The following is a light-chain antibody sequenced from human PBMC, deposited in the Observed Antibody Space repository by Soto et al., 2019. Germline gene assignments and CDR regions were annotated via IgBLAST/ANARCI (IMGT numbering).Light chain of an antibody. J-gene: IGKJ4*01. CDR2: DAS. V-gene: IGKV1-5*01. CDR3: LQHSIYPLT. Sequence: DIQMTQSPSTLSASVGDRVTITCRASQSISTWLAWYQQEPGKAPNLLIYDASSLESGVPSRFSGSGSGTEFTLTISSLQPDDLATYYCLQHSIYPLTFGGGTKVDIK. CDR1: QSISTW.